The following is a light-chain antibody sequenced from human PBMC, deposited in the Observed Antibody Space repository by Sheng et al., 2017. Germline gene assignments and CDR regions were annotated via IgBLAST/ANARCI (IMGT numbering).Light chain of an antibody. CDR3: QQYHKWPLP. Sequence: EIVVTQSPATLSVSPGERATLSCRASQSVSTKLAWYQQKPGQAPRLLIYGASTRATGVPARFSGSGSGTEFTLTISSLQSEDFAVYYCQQYHKWPLPFGGGTKVELK. CDR2: GAS. J-gene: IGKJ4*01. V-gene: IGKV3-15*01. CDR1: QSVSTK.